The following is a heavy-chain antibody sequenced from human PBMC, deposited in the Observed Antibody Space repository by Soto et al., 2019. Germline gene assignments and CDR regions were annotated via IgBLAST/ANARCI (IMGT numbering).Heavy chain of an antibody. CDR3: ARDDFWSSGAFDI. CDR1: GGSFSGYY. Sequence: SETLSLTCAVYGGSFSGYYWSWIGQPPGKGLEWIGEINHSGSTNYNPSLKSRVTISVDTSKNQFSLKLSSVTAADTAVYYCARDDFWSSGAFDIWGQGTMVTVSS. J-gene: IGHJ3*02. CDR2: INHSGST. V-gene: IGHV4-34*01. D-gene: IGHD3-3*01.